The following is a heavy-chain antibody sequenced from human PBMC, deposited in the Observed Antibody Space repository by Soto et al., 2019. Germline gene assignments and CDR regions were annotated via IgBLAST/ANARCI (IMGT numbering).Heavy chain of an antibody. J-gene: IGHJ5*01. V-gene: IGHV3-23*01. CDR1: GFTFSDYA. CDR3: ASRPRGSVAGTLDS. CDR2: INSDGAT. D-gene: IGHD6-19*01. Sequence: EVQLLESGGGLVQPGGSLRLSCAASGFTFSDYAMSWVRQAPGKGLEWVSVINSDGATYYADSVQGRFSISRDNYKSTLCLQMNSLSGEDTAIYYCASRPRGSVAGTLDSWGQGSLVTVS.